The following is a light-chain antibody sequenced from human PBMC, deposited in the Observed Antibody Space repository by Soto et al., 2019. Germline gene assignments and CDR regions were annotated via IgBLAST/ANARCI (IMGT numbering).Light chain of an antibody. CDR2: EVS. CDR1: SSDVGSYNL. CDR3: CSYAGSPRV. J-gene: IGLJ3*02. V-gene: IGLV2-23*02. Sequence: QSALTQPASVSGSPGQSITISCTGTSSDVGSYNLVYWYQQHQGKAPKRLIYEVSKRPSGVSNRFAGSKSGNTDSLTISGLQAEDEADYYCCSYAGSPRVFGGGTKLTVL.